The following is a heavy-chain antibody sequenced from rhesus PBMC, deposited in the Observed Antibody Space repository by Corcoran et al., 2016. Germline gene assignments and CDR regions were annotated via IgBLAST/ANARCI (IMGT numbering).Heavy chain of an antibody. CDR1: GGTISSGYYY. CDR3: ARGSGYYYGLDS. CDR2: SYSNREST. V-gene: IGHV4S12*01. D-gene: IGHD2-21*01. J-gene: IGHJ6*01. Sequence: QVQLQESGPGVVKPSETLSLTCAVSGGTISSGYYYWSWIRQAPGKGLEWIGGSYSNRESTNYNPSLKSRVTISKDTSKNQFSLKLSSVTATDTAVYYCARGSGYYYGLDSWGQGVVVTVSS.